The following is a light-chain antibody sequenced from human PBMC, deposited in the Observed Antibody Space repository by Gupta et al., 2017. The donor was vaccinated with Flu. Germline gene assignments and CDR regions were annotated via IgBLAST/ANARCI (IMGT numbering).Light chain of an antibody. CDR3: SSYTSSSTRV. CDR2: EVS. V-gene: IGLV2-14*01. CDR1: SSDVGGYNY. J-gene: IGLJ3*02. Sequence: QSALTQPASVSGSPGQSITISCTGTSSDVGGYNYVSWYQQHPGKAPKLMMYEVSNRPSGVSNRVSGSKSGNKASLTISGLQAEDEADDYCSSYTSSSTRVFGGGTKLTVL.